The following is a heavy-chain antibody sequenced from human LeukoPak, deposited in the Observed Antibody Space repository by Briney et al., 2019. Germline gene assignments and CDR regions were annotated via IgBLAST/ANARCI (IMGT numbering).Heavy chain of an antibody. CDR3: ARDPVIQLRRGRYYGMDV. CDR2: INAGNGNT. CDR1: GYTFTSYA. Sequence: ASVKVSCKASGYTFTSYAMHWVRQAPGQRLEWMGWINAGNGNTKYSQKFQGRVTITRDTSVSTAYMELRSLRSDDTAVYYCARDPVIQLRRGRYYGMDVWGQGTTVTVSS. V-gene: IGHV1-3*01. D-gene: IGHD5-18*01. J-gene: IGHJ6*02.